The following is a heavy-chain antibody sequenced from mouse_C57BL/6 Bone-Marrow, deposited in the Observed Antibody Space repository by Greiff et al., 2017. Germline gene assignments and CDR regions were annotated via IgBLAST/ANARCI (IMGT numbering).Heavy chain of an antibody. Sequence: VQLKESGPELVKPGASVKISCKASGYSFTDYNMNWVKQSNGKSLEWIGVINPNYGTTSYNPKFKGKATLTVDQSSSTAYMQLNSLTSEDSAVYYCARGRAYYSNYGRGLFAYWGQGTLVTVSA. D-gene: IGHD2-5*01. CDR2: INPNYGTT. J-gene: IGHJ3*01. CDR3: ARGRAYYSNYGRGLFAY. V-gene: IGHV1-39*01. CDR1: GYSFTDYN.